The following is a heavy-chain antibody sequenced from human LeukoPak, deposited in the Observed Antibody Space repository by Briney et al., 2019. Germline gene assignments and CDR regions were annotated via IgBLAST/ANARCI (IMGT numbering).Heavy chain of an antibody. D-gene: IGHD5-24*01. Sequence: PPETLSLTCTVSGDSISDYYWSWIRQPSGKGLEWIGYVHYSGSTKYNPSLKSRVSISVDTSKNQFSLKLSSMTATDTAVYYCGRLVRDGQQFSGDFDCWGRGTLVTVSS. J-gene: IGHJ4*02. CDR3: GRLVRDGQQFSGDFDC. CDR2: VHYSGST. V-gene: IGHV4-59*08. CDR1: GDSISDYY.